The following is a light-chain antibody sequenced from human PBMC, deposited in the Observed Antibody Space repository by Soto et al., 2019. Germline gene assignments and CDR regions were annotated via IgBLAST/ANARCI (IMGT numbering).Light chain of an antibody. J-gene: IGKJ1*01. CDR3: QQYSLYPVT. CDR2: EAS. Sequence: DIQMTQSPSTLSASEGDRVTITCRASQSINNALAWFQQNPGKAPNLLIYEASKLQSGVPSRFSGSKSGTEFTLTISSLQPDDFATYYCQQYSLYPVTFGQGTKVEVK. CDR1: QSINNA. V-gene: IGKV1-5*03.